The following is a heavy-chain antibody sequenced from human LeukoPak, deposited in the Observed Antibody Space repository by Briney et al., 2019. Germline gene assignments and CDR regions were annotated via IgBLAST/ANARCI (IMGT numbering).Heavy chain of an antibody. CDR3: ARDRLGSDSSSPQSVSFDY. D-gene: IGHD6-13*01. CDR2: ISAYNGNT. V-gene: IGHV1-18*01. J-gene: IGHJ4*02. CDR1: GYTFTSYG. Sequence: GASVEVSCKASGYTFTSYGISWVRQAPGQGLEWMGWISAYNGNTNYAQKLQGRVTMTTDRSTSIAYMELRSLRSDDTAVYYCARDRLGSDSSSPQSVSFDYWGQGTLVTVSS.